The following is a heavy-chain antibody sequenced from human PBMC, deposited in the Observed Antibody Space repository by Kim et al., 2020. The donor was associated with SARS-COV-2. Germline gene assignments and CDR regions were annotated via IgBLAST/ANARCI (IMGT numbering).Heavy chain of an antibody. CDR2: ICGNCGST. CDR3: ARTHYHETKDIIDV. V-gene: IGHV3-23*01. J-gene: IGHJ3*01. D-gene: IGHD2-15*01. Sequence: GGSLRLSCAASGFTFSSCVMYWVCQTPGKGLEWVSIICGNCGSTYYADPVKGSLAISRDNSKSTLYLEMNSLRAEDTAIYYCARTHYHETKDIIDV. CDR1: GFTFSSCV.